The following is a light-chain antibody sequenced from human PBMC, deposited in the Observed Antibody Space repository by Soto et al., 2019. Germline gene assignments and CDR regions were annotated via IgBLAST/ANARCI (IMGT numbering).Light chain of an antibody. CDR2: GAS. Sequence: EIVMTQSPATLSLSPGERAALSCSASQSINSELAWYQQKPGQPPRLLIYGASTRAPGVPARFTGSESGSEFSLTISGLQSEDFAVYYCQQGHNWPLTFGQGTRLEI. CDR1: QSINSE. J-gene: IGKJ2*01. CDR3: QQGHNWPLT. V-gene: IGKV3-15*01.